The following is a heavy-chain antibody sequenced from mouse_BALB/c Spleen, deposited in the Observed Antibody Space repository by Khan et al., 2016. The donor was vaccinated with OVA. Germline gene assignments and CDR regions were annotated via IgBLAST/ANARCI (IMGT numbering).Heavy chain of an antibody. CDR1: GYTFSSYW. CDR2: ILPGSGST. D-gene: IGHD2-12*01. CDR3: ARYDNHSYEDV. J-gene: IGHJ1*01. Sequence: VELVESGAELMKPGASVKISCKATGYTFSSYWIEWVKQRPGHGLEWIGVILPGSGSTNYNERFKGKATFTADTSSNTVYMQLSSLTSDASAVYYSARYDNHSYEDVWGAGTTVTVSS. V-gene: IGHV1-9*01.